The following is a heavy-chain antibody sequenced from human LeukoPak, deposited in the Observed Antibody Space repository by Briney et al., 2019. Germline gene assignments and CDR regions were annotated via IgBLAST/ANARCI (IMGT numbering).Heavy chain of an antibody. CDR2: IIPIFGTA. CDR3: ARDRVRGSSWYYFDY. Sequence: ASVKVSFKASGGTFSSYAISWVRQAPGQGLEWMGGIIPIFGTANYAQKFQGRVTITADESTSTAYMELSSLRSEDTAVYYCARDRVRGSSWYYFDYWGQGTLVTVSS. J-gene: IGHJ4*02. CDR1: GGTFSSYA. D-gene: IGHD6-13*01. V-gene: IGHV1-69*13.